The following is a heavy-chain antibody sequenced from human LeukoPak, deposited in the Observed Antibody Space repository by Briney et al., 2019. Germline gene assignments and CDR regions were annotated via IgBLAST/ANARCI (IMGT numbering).Heavy chain of an antibody. CDR2: INPNNGGT. CDR3: ARDPNKYYDESSGYAFFHY. D-gene: IGHD3-22*01. CDR1: GYTFTDYY. J-gene: IGHJ4*02. V-gene: IGHV1-2*02. Sequence: ASVKVSCKASGYTFTDYYMHWVGQAPGQGLEWMGWINPNNGGTNYAQKFQGRVTMTRDTSISTAYMELSRLISDATAVYYCARDPNKYYDESSGYAFFHYWAQGTLVTVSS.